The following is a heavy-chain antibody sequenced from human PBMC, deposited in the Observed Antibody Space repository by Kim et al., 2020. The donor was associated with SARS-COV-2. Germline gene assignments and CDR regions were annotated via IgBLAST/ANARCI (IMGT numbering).Heavy chain of an antibody. D-gene: IGHD6-6*01. J-gene: IGHJ4*02. CDR3: AEDSSQDGGFDY. CDR1: GYTFTSYY. CDR2: INPSGGST. Sequence: ASVKVSCKASGYTFTSYYMHWVRQAPGQGLEWMGIINPSGGSTSYAQKFQGRVTMTRDTSTSTVYMELSSLRSEDTAVYYCAEDSSQDGGFDYWGQGTLVTVSS. V-gene: IGHV1-46*01.